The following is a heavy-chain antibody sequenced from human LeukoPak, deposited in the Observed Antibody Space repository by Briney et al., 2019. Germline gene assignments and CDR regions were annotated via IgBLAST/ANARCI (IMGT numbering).Heavy chain of an antibody. Sequence: ASVKVSCKASGYTFTSYYVHWVRQAPGQGLEWMGIINPSGGSTSYAQKFQGRVTMTRDMSTSTVYMELSSLRSEDTAVYYCARDTLRTGTTRGLFDYWGQGTLVTVSS. CDR3: ARDTLRTGTTRGLFDY. V-gene: IGHV1-46*01. J-gene: IGHJ4*02. CDR2: INPSGGST. D-gene: IGHD1-7*01. CDR1: GYTFTSYY.